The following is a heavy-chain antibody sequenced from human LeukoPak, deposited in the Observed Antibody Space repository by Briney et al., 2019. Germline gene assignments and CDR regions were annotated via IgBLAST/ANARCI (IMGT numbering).Heavy chain of an antibody. Sequence: PGGSLRLSCAASGFTFSDYYMSWIRQAPGKGLEWVSYISSSGSTISYADSVKGRFTISRDNAKSSLYLQMNRLRADDTAVYYCASDTNSPYDSSGYYIYWGQGTLVTVSS. D-gene: IGHD3-22*01. J-gene: IGHJ4*02. CDR1: GFTFSDYY. CDR3: ASDTNSPYDSSGYYIY. V-gene: IGHV3-11*01. CDR2: ISSSGSTI.